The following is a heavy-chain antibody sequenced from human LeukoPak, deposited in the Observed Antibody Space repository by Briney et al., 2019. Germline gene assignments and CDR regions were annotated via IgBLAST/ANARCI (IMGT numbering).Heavy chain of an antibody. J-gene: IGHJ4*02. CDR2: IKQDGSEK. CDR1: GFTFGSYW. D-gene: IGHD2-2*01. Sequence: GGSLRLSCAASGFTFGSYWMSWVRQSPAKGLEWVANIKQDGSEKYYVDCVKARFTISRDDAKNSLYLQMNSLRAEDTAVYYCARVPYCSSTSCYAIFDYWGQGALVTVSS. CDR3: ARVPYCSSTSCYAIFDY. V-gene: IGHV3-7*05.